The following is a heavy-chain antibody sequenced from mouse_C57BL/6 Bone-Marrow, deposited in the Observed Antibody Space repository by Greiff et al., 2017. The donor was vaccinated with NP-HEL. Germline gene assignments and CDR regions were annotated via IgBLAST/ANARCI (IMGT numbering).Heavy chain of an antibody. D-gene: IGHD4-1*01. CDR3: ARDVPGTAY. CDR1: GFTFSSYA. V-gene: IGHV5-4*01. J-gene: IGHJ3*01. CDR2: ISDGGSYT. Sequence: EVKLVESGGGLVKPGGSLKLSCAASGFTFSSYAMSWVRQTPEKRLEWVATISDGGSYTYYPDNVKGRFTISRDNAKNNLYLQMSHLKSEDTAMYYCARDVPGTAYWGQGTLVTVSA.